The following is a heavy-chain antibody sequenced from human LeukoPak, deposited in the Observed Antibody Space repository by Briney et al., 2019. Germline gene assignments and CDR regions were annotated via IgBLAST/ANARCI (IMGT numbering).Heavy chain of an antibody. J-gene: IGHJ6*02. Sequence: ASVKVSCKASGYTFTGYYMHWVRQAPGQGLEWMGWINPNSGGTNYAQKFQGRVTMTTDTSTSTAYMELRSLRSDDTAVYYCARDGAGDYTYYYYGMDVWGQGTTVTVPS. V-gene: IGHV1-2*02. D-gene: IGHD4-17*01. CDR3: ARDGAGDYTYYYYGMDV. CDR2: INPNSGGT. CDR1: GYTFTGYY.